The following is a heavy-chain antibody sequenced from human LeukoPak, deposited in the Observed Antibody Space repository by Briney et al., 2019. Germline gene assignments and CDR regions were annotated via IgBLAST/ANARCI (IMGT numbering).Heavy chain of an antibody. CDR1: GFTFSSYA. CDR3: AKVAGPVRGASDY. D-gene: IGHD3-10*01. Sequence: GGSLRLSCAASGFTFSSYAMSWVRQAPGNGLEWVSAISGSGGSTYYADSVKGRFTISRDNSKNTLYLQMNSLRAEDTAVYSCAKVAGPVRGASDYWGQGTLVTVSS. CDR2: ISGSGGST. V-gene: IGHV3-23*01. J-gene: IGHJ4*02.